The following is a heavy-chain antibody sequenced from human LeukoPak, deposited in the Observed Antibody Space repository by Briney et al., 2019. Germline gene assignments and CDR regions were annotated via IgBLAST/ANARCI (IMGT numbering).Heavy chain of an antibody. D-gene: IGHD2/OR15-2a*01. CDR3: AKGKGNSYFDY. CDR2: INWNGGST. V-gene: IGHV3-20*04. Sequence: PGRSLRLSCAASGLTFSSYSMNWVRQAPGKGLEWVSGINWNGGSTGYTDSVKGRFTFSRDNPKNSPYLQMNSLRAEDTAVYYCAKGKGNSYFDYWGQGTLVTVSS. J-gene: IGHJ4*02. CDR1: GLTFSSYS.